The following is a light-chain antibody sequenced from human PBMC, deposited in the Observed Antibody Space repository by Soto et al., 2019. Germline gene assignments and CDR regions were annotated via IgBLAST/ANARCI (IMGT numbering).Light chain of an antibody. V-gene: IGKV3-15*01. CDR3: QHYNHWALT. CDR1: QSVTSN. Sequence: EFVLTQSPGTLSLSPGERATLSCRASQSVTSNLAWYQQKPGQAPRLLIYGASTRATGIPARFSGSGSGTELTLTISSLQSEDFAVYYCQHYNHWALTLGGGTKVDIK. J-gene: IGKJ4*01. CDR2: GAS.